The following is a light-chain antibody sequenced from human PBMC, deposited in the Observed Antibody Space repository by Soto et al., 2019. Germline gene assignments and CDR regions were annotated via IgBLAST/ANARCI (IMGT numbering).Light chain of an antibody. CDR2: EVT. CDR1: SDDVGGYNY. Sequence: QSALTQPASVSGSPGQSITISCSGTSDDVGGYNYVSWYQQHPGKAPKLMISEVTDRPSGVSNRFSGSKSGNTASLTISGLQAEDEADYYCSSSTSSSSYVFGPGTKVTVL. CDR3: SSSTSSSSYV. V-gene: IGLV2-14*01. J-gene: IGLJ1*01.